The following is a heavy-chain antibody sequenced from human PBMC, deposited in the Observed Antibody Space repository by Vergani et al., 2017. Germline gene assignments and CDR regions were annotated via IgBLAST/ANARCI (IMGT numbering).Heavy chain of an antibody. J-gene: IGHJ6*02. CDR1: GGSISSYY. CDR2: IYYSGST. Sequence: QVQLQESGPGLVKPSETLSLTCTVSGGSISSYYWSWIRQPPGKGLEWIGYIYYSGSTNYNPSLKSRVTISVDTSKNQFSLKLSSVTAADTAVYYCARVQYCGGDCQYYYYYGMDVWGQGTTVTVSS. CDR3: ARVQYCGGDCQYYYYYGMDV. D-gene: IGHD2-21*02. V-gene: IGHV4-59*01.